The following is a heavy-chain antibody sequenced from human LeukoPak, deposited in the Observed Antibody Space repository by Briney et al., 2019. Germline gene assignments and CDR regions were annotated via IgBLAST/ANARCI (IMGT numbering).Heavy chain of an antibody. V-gene: IGHV7-4-1*02. D-gene: IGHD2-8*01. CDR2: INTNTGNP. CDR3: ARELMVYATTPNWFDP. J-gene: IGHJ5*02. Sequence: GASVKVSCTASGYTFTSYAMNWVRQAPGQGLEWMGWINTNTGNPTYAQVFTGRFVFSLDTSVSTAYLQISSLKAEDTAVYHCARELMVYATTPNWFDPWGQGTLVTVSS. CDR1: GYTFTSYA.